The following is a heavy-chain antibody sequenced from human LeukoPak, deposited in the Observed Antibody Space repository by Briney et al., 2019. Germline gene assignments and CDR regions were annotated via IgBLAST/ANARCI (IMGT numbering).Heavy chain of an antibody. CDR3: ARYDSSNDAFDI. CDR1: GGSISSYY. D-gene: IGHD3-22*01. V-gene: IGHV4-59*01. CDR2: IYYSGST. Sequence: PSQTLSLTCTVSGGSISSYYWSWIRQPPGKGLEWIGYIYYSGSTNYNPSLKSRVTISVDTSKNQFSLKLSSVTAADTAVYYCARYDSSNDAFDIWGQGTMVTVSS. J-gene: IGHJ3*02.